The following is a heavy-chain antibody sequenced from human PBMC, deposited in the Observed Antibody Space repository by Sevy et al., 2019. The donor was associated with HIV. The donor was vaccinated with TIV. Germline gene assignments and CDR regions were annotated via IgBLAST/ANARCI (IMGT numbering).Heavy chain of an antibody. D-gene: IGHD2-2*02. CDR2: VSHSGNT. V-gene: IGHV4-59*08. CDR1: SDSINTYY. Sequence: SETLSLTCTVSSDSINTYYWSWIRQPPGKGLEWIGYVSHSGNTNYNPSLKSRVSMSVDTSTNQFSLKVKSVTAADTAVYYCARLRWDPVVVPGATPGCYFDSWGQGTLVTVSS. J-gene: IGHJ4*02. CDR3: ARLRWDPVVVPGATPGCYFDS.